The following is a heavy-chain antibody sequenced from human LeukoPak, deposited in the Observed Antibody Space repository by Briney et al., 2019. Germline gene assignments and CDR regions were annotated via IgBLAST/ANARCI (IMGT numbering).Heavy chain of an antibody. Sequence: GASVKVSCKASGYTFTSYAISWVRQAPGQGLEWMGGIIPIFGTANYAQKFQGRVTITADESTSTAYMELSSLRSEDTAVYYCARATRDIVVVPDPYYYYGMDVWGQGTTVTVSS. V-gene: IGHV1-69*13. CDR2: IIPIFGTA. CDR3: ARATRDIVVVPDPYYYYGMDV. D-gene: IGHD2-2*01. CDR1: GYTFTSYA. J-gene: IGHJ6*02.